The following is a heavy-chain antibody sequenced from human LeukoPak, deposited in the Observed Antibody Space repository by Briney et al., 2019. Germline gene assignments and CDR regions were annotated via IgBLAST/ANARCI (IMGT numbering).Heavy chain of an antibody. Sequence: ASVKVSCKASGYTFTNYYVHWVRQAPGQGLEWVGIIKPSGGGTSYALKFQGSVTMPRDTSTSTAYMELSSVRSEDTAVYYCARDHFDSSGYYYLLGYFEHWGQGTLVTVSS. CDR2: IKPSGGGT. CDR3: ARDHFDSSGYYYLLGYFEH. J-gene: IGHJ1*01. D-gene: IGHD3-22*01. V-gene: IGHV1-46*01. CDR1: GYTFTNYY.